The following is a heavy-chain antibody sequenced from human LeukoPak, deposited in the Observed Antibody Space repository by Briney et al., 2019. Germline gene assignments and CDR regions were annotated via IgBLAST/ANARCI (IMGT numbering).Heavy chain of an antibody. Sequence: PGGSLRLSCAASGFTFSRYWMSWVRQAPGKGLEWVSVIYSGGSTYYADSVKGRFTISRDNSKNTLYLQMNSLRAEDTAVYYCATIRGMTTTAFDIWGQGTMVTVSS. CDR3: ATIRGMTTTAFDI. CDR2: IYSGGST. J-gene: IGHJ3*02. D-gene: IGHD4-17*01. V-gene: IGHV3-53*01. CDR1: GFTFSRYW.